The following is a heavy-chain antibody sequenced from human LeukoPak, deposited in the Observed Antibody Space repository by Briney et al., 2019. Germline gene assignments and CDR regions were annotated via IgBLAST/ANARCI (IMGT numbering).Heavy chain of an antibody. Sequence: PSETLSLTCAVYGGSFSGYYWSWIRQPPGKGLEWIGEINHSGSTNYNPSLKSRVTISVDTSKNQFSLKLSSVTAADTAVYYCAARWVVWAAAGARAFDIWGQGTMVTVSS. CDR3: AARWVVWAAAGARAFDI. CDR1: GGSFSGYY. D-gene: IGHD6-13*01. V-gene: IGHV4-34*01. J-gene: IGHJ3*02. CDR2: INHSGST.